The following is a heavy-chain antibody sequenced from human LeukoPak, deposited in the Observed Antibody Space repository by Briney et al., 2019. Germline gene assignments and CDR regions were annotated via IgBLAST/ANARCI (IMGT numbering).Heavy chain of an antibody. J-gene: IGHJ3*02. V-gene: IGHV2-70*01. CDR1: GMSLSTRGMG. CDR3: ARILGDYVGGEAFDI. Sequence: SGRALRHSTAAPTLTCTSSGMSLSTRGMGVSWLRQPSVKALEWLAHNDWDDDKYYTTSLKTRLTISNDTSKNQVVLTMTNMDPVDTATYYCARILGDYVGGEAFDIWGQGTMVTVSS. D-gene: IGHD4-17*01. CDR2: NDWDDDK.